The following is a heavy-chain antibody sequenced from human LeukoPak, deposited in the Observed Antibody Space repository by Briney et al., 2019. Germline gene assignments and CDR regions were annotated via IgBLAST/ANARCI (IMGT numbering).Heavy chain of an antibody. CDR1: GFTFSSYS. V-gene: IGHV3-30*03. J-gene: IGHJ4*02. CDR3: ARVLTGTTGGGVFDY. D-gene: IGHD1-20*01. Sequence: GGSLRLSCAASGFTFSSYSMNWVRQAPGKGLQWVALIVYDESNEYYADSVKGRFTISRDNSKNMLYLQMNSLRAEDTAVYYCARVLTGTTGGGVFDYWGQGTLVTVSS. CDR2: IVYDESNE.